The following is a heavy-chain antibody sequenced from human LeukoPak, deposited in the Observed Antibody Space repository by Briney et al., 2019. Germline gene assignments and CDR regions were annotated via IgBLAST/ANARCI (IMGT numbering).Heavy chain of an antibody. CDR3: AKFPTLENYFDY. CDR1: GFTFGSYG. J-gene: IGHJ4*02. CDR2: ISYDGSNK. Sequence: GRSLRLSCAASGFTFGSYGMHWVRQAPGKGLEWVAVISYDGSNKYYADSVKGRFTISRDNSKNTLYLQMNSLRAEDTAVYYCAKFPTLENYFDYWGQGTLVTVSS. D-gene: IGHD1-1*01. V-gene: IGHV3-30*18.